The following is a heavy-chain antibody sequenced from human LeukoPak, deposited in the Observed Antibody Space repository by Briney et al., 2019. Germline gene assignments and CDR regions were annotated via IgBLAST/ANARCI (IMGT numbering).Heavy chain of an antibody. CDR2: ITPSGAST. V-gene: IGHV3-23*01. CDR1: GFTFSTYA. CDR3: ARGIWPQYCSSESCSIFDY. J-gene: IGHJ4*02. D-gene: IGHD2-15*01. Sequence: GGSLRLSCAASGFTFSTYAMSWVRQAPGKGLEWVSAITPSGASTYYADSVKGRFTISRDNSKNTLYLQMDSLRAEDTAVYYCARGIWPQYCSSESCSIFDYWGQGTLVTVSS.